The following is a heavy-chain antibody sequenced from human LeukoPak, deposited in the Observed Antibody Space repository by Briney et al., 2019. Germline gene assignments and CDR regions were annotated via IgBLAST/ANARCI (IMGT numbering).Heavy chain of an antibody. CDR1: GGTFSSYA. J-gene: IGHJ4*02. Sequence: SVKVSCKASGGTFSSYAISWVRQAPGQGLEWMGGIIPIFGTANYVQKFQGRVTITADKSTSTAYMELSSLRSEDTAVYYCARDARRGYSGYDLDYWGQGTLVTVSS. CDR3: ARDARRGYSGYDLDY. V-gene: IGHV1-69*06. D-gene: IGHD5-12*01. CDR2: IIPIFGTA.